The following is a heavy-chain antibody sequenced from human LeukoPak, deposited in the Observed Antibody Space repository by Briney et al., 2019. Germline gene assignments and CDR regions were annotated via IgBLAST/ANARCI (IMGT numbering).Heavy chain of an antibody. Sequence: GSLRLSCAASGFTFSSYAMSWVRQAPGKGLEWVSAISGSGGSTYYADSVKGRFTISRDDSKNTLYLQMNSLRAEDTAVYYCAKGSRGYSSSWYSGYWGQGTLVTVSS. V-gene: IGHV3-23*01. CDR1: GFTFSSYA. CDR2: ISGSGGST. J-gene: IGHJ4*02. CDR3: AKGSRGYSSSWYSGY. D-gene: IGHD6-13*01.